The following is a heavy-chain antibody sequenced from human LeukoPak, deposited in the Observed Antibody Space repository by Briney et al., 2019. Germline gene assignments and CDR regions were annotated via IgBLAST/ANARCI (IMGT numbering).Heavy chain of an antibody. V-gene: IGHV1-18*01. CDR1: GYTFTSYG. CDR3: ARDEALPGYSSPLGY. J-gene: IGHJ4*02. D-gene: IGHD6-19*01. Sequence: ASMKVSCKASGYTFTSYGISWVRQAPGQGLEWMGWISAYNGNTNYAQKLQGRVTMTTDTSTSTAYMELRSLRSEDTAVYYCARDEALPGYSSPLGYWGQGTLVTVSS. CDR2: ISAYNGNT.